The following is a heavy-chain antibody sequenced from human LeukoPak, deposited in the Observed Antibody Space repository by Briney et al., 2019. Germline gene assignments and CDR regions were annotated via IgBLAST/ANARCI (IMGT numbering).Heavy chain of an antibody. CDR3: AKDKYYDSSGTLDY. CDR1: GFTFSSYV. Sequence: GGSLRLSCAASGFTFSSYVMHWVRQAPGKGLEWVSAISGSGGSTYYADSVKGRFTISRDNSKNTLYLQMNSLRAEDTAVYYCAKDKYYDSSGTLDYWGQGTLVTVSS. V-gene: IGHV3-23*01. CDR2: ISGSGGST. J-gene: IGHJ4*02. D-gene: IGHD3-22*01.